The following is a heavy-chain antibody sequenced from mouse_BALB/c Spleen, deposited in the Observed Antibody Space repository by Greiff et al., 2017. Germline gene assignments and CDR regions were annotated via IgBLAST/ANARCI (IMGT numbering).Heavy chain of an antibody. Sequence: DVKLQESGPGLVKPSQSLSLTCTVTGYSITSDYAWNWIRQFPGNKLEWMGYISYSGSTSYNPSLKSRISITRDTSKNQFFLQLNSVTTEDTATYYCARDYRYGEVDYWGQGTTLTVSS. V-gene: IGHV3-2*02. CDR3: ARDYRYGEVDY. J-gene: IGHJ2*01. D-gene: IGHD2-14*01. CDR1: GYSITSDYA. CDR2: ISYSGST.